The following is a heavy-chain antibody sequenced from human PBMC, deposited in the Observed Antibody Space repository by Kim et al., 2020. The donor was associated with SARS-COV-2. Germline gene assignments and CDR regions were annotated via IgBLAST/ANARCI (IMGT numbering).Heavy chain of an antibody. CDR1: GFTFSSYA. D-gene: IGHD6-13*01. V-gene: IGHV3-23*01. J-gene: IGHJ4*02. Sequence: GGSLRLFCAASGFTFSSYAMSWVRQAPGKGLEWVSAISGSGGSTYYADSVKGRFTISRDNSKNTLYLQMNSLRAEDTAVYYCAKGGKQQLANYWGQGTLVTVSS. CDR2: ISGSGGST. CDR3: AKGGKQQLANY.